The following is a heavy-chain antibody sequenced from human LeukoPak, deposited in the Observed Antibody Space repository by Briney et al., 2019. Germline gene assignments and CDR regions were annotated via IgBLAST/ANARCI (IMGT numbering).Heavy chain of an antibody. CDR2: IYSSGST. D-gene: IGHD3-3*01. J-gene: IGHJ4*02. V-gene: IGHV4-4*07. CDR3: ARVSAAALIYGVADYFDY. CDR1: TGSISGYY. Sequence: SETLSLTCIVSTGSISGYYWSWIRQPAEKGLEWIGRIYSSGSTKYNPSLRSRVTISVDTSKNQFSLNVTSVTAADTAIYYCARVSAAALIYGVADYFDYWGRGTLVTVSS.